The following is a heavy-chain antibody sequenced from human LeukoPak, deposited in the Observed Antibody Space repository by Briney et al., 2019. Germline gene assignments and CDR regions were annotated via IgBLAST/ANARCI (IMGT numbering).Heavy chain of an antibody. CDR2: IKQDGSEK. D-gene: IGHD2-15*01. CDR3: ARWPGYCSGGSCYRGGDY. CDR1: GFTFSSYW. Sequence: GGSLRPSCAASGFTFSSYWMSWVRQAPGKGLEWVANIKQDGSEKYYVDSVKGRFTISRDNAKNSLYLQMNSLRAEDTAVYYCARWPGYCSGGSCYRGGDYWGQGTLVTVSS. J-gene: IGHJ4*02. V-gene: IGHV3-7*03.